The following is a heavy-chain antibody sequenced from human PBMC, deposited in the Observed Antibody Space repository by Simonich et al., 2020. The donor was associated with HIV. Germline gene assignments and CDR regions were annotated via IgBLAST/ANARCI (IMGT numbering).Heavy chain of an antibody. D-gene: IGHD3-22*01. CDR1: GGSIKSNY. Sequence: QVHLQESGPRLVRPSETLSLTCSVSGGSIKSNYWSWIRQPPGKGLEWIGEINHSGSTNYNPSLKSRVTISVDTSKNQFSLKLSSVTAADTAVYYCARLAVVIGAFDIWGQGTMATVSS. V-gene: IGHV4-59*12. CDR2: INHSGST. CDR3: ARLAVVIGAFDI. J-gene: IGHJ3*02.